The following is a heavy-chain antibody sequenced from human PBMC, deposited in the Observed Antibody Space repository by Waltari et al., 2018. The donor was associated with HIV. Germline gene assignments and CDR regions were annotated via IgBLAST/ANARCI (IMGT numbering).Heavy chain of an antibody. CDR2: MMSSSTFI. Sequence: EVQLVESGGGLGKPGGSLRLSCAASGFTFSRYSMNWVRQAPGKGLEWVSSMMSSSTFIYYADSVKGRFTISRDNAKNSLYLQMNSLRAEDTAVYYCARDRQGTVTKDFDYWGQGTLVTVSS. CDR3: ARDRQGTVTKDFDY. J-gene: IGHJ4*02. CDR1: GFTFSRYS. V-gene: IGHV3-21*01. D-gene: IGHD4-17*01.